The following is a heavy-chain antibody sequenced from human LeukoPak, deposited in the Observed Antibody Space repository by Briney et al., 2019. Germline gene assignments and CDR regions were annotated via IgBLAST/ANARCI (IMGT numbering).Heavy chain of an antibody. J-gene: IGHJ4*02. CDR1: GVTFNTYG. CDR2: IWDDGSNK. V-gene: IGHV3-33*01. D-gene: IGHD5-12*01. CDR3: ARHRGTNIVNAGLRPGYIAC. Sequence: GGSLRLSCAAAGVTFNTYGMHWLRQAPGKGLEGGALIWDDGSNKYYADSVKGRFPISRDNSRDTLFLQMNSLRVEDSAVYYCARHRGTNIVNAGLRPGYIACWGQGTLVTVSS.